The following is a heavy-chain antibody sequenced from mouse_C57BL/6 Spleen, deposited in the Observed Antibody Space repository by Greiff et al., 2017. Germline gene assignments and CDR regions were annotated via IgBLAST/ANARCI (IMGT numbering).Heavy chain of an antibody. J-gene: IGHJ3*01. V-gene: IGHV5-17*01. Sequence: EVQGVESGGGLVKPGGSLKLSCAASGFTFSDYGMHWVRQAPEKGLEWVAYISSGSSTIYYADTVKGRFTISRDNAKHTLFLQMTSLRSEDTARYYCARDDYGAWFAYWGQGTLVTVSA. CDR3: ARDDYGAWFAY. CDR2: ISSGSSTI. D-gene: IGHD1-1*01. CDR1: GFTFSDYG.